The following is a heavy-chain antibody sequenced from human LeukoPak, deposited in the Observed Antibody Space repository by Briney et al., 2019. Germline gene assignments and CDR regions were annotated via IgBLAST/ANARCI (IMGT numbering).Heavy chain of an antibody. CDR1: GFTFSSYG. V-gene: IGHV3-21*06. D-gene: IGHD6-19*01. Sequence: GGSLRLSCAASGFTFSSYGMNWVRQAPGKGLEWVSSISSRSSYIYYADSVKGRFTISRDNAKNSLYLELHSLRAEDTAVYYCATIRYSSGWERYFDSWGQGTLVTVSS. CDR2: ISSRSSYI. J-gene: IGHJ4*02. CDR3: ATIRYSSGWERYFDS.